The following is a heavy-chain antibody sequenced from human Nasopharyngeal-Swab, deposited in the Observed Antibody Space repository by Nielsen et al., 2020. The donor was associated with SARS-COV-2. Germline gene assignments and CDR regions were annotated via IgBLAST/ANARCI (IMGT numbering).Heavy chain of an antibody. D-gene: IGHD1-7*01. V-gene: IGHV4-61*02. Sequence: SETLSLTCTVSGGSISSGSYYWSWIRQPAGKGLEWIGRIYTSGSTNYNPSLKSRVTISVDTSKNQFSLKLSSVTAADTAVYYCARQELELALRWFDPWGQGTLVTVSS. CDR3: ARQELELALRWFDP. CDR2: IYTSGST. J-gene: IGHJ5*02. CDR1: GGSISSGSYY.